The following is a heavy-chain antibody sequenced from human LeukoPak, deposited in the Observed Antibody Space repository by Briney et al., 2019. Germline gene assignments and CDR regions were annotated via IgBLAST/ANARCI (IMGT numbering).Heavy chain of an antibody. D-gene: IGHD6-19*01. J-gene: IGHJ5*02. Sequence: SETLSLTCTISGGSISSHYWSWIRQSAGKGLEWIGRMFISGRTNCNPSLQSRVTMSLDKSKNQFSLNLNSVTAADTAVYFCARDGGWGWFDPWGRGTPVTVSS. V-gene: IGHV4-4*07. CDR1: GGSISSHY. CDR3: ARDGGWGWFDP. CDR2: MFISGRT.